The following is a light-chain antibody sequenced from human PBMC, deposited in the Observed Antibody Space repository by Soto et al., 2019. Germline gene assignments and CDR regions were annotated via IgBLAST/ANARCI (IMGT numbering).Light chain of an antibody. CDR2: DVS. V-gene: IGLV2-11*01. Sequence: QSALTQPRSVSGSPGQSVTISCTGTSSDVGGYNYVSWYQQHPGKAPKLMIYDVSKRPSGVPDRFSGSKSGNTASLTISGIQAEDESDESCCSYAGSYTFGVVFGGGTKVTVL. CDR3: CSYAGSYTFGVV. J-gene: IGLJ2*01. CDR1: SSDVGGYNY.